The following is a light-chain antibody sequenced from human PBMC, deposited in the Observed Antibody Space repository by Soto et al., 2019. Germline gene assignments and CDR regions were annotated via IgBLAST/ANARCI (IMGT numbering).Light chain of an antibody. J-gene: IGLJ1*01. CDR2: DVS. CDR3: SSYTRSTTPYV. CDR1: SSDVGGYNY. V-gene: IGLV2-14*01. Sequence: QSALTQPASVSGSPGQSITISCTGTSSDVGGYNYVSWYQQHPGKAPKLMIYDVSNRPSGVSNRFSGSKSGNTASLTISGLQAEDEADYYCSSYTRSTTPYVFGTGT.